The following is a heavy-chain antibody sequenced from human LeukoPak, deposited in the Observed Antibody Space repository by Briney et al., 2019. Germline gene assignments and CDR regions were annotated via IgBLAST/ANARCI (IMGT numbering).Heavy chain of an antibody. J-gene: IGHJ3*02. CDR2: INNTGGT. CDR3: AGGGEGAFDI. D-gene: IGHD2-21*01. CDR1: GETFSGNY. V-gene: IGHV4-34*08. Sequence: SETLCLTCAVYGETFSGNYWSWVRQAPGKGLEWIGEINNTGGTNYNASLKSRVTISGDASKNTFSLKLSCLTAADTAVYYCAGGGEGAFDIWGQGTMVTVSS.